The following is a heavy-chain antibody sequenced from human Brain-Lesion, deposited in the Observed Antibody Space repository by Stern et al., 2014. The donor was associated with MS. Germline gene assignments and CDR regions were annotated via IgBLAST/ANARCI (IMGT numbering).Heavy chain of an antibody. D-gene: IGHD2-15*01. V-gene: IGHV4-39*02. J-gene: IGHJ5*02. CDR1: GGSVSSTSYA. CDR3: AGEEDIRYCSGGSCTGNWFDP. CDR2: IYYSGNT. Sequence: QVQLQESGPGLVKPSETLSLTCTVAGGSVSSTSYAWAWIRQPPGKGLGWIGTIYYSGNTYYSPSLKSRLTISLDTPKNHFSLQWSSVTAADTAVYYCAGEEDIRYCSGGSCTGNWFDPWGQGTLVTVSS.